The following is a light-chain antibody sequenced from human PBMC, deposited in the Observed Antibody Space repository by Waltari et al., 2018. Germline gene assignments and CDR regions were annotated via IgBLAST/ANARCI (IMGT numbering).Light chain of an antibody. CDR1: QRVSSSY. Sequence: EIVMTQSPGTLSLSPVERATLSCTASQRVSSSYLAWYQQKPGQAPRLLSYGASSRATGIPDRCSGSGSGTDFTLTISRLEPEDFAVYYCQQYGSSPLTFGGGTKVEIK. CDR2: GAS. V-gene: IGKV3-20*01. CDR3: QQYGSSPLT. J-gene: IGKJ4*01.